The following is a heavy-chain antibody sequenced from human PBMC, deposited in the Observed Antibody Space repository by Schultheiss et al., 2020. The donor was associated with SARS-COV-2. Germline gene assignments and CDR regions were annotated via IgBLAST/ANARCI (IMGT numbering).Heavy chain of an antibody. V-gene: IGHV4-39*07. CDR2: IYYSGST. Sequence: RLPPGKGLECIGSIYYSGSTYYSPSLKSRVTISVDMSKNQFSLKLSSVTAADTAVYYCARGLGRVYPRSIVVVPAAGAEYFQHWGQGTLVTVSS. D-gene: IGHD2-2*01. J-gene: IGHJ1*01. CDR3: ARGLGRVYPRSIVVVPAAGAEYFQH.